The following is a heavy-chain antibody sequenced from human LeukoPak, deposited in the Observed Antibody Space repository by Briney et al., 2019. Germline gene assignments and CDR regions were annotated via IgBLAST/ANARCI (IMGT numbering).Heavy chain of an antibody. D-gene: IGHD3-22*01. J-gene: IGHJ4*02. CDR2: IYYSGST. CDR3: AREKRGYYYYDSSGYRYIDY. V-gene: IGHV4-61*01. Sequence: SETLSLTCSVSGGSVSSGSYYWSWIRQPPGKGLEWIGYIYYSGSTNYNPSLKSRVTISADTSKNQFSLKLRSVTAADTAVYYCAREKRGYYYYDSSGYRYIDYWGQGTLVTVSS. CDR1: GGSVSSGSYY.